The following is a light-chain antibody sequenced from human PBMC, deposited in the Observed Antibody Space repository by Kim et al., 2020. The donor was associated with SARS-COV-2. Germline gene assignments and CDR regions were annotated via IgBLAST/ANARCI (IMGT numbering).Light chain of an antibody. CDR3: HQYNGWPYT. CDR2: GTS. CDR1: QTIGPS. Sequence: EIVMTQSPATLSVSPGDGVTLSCRASQTIGPSVGWYQHKPGQAPRLLIYGTSTRATGIPARFSGGGSGTDFTLTISNLQSEDFAVYYCHQYNGWPYTFAQGTKLEI. V-gene: IGKV3-15*01. J-gene: IGKJ2*01.